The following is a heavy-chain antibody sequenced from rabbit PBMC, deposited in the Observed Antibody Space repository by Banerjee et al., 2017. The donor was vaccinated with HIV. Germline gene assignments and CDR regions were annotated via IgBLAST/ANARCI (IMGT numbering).Heavy chain of an antibody. Sequence: HQQLEESGGDLVKPGASLTLTCTASGFSFSSSYWMCWVRQAPGKGLELIACIYSSNGDKWYASWVNGRFTISRSTSLNTVDLKMTSLTAADTATYFCARHSSGDWSYFNLWGQGTLVTVS. CDR2: IYSSNGDK. J-gene: IGHJ4*01. D-gene: IGHD1-1*01. CDR1: GFSFSSSYW. V-gene: IGHV1S43*01. CDR3: ARHSSGDWSYFNL.